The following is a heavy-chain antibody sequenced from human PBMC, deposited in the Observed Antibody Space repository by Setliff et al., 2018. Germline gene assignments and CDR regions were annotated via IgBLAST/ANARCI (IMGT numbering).Heavy chain of an antibody. CDR1: GYIFTNYA. D-gene: IGHD5-18*01. CDR3: ARVRGGQRGAMVTQFDY. CDR2: INAGNGNT. J-gene: IGHJ4*02. Sequence: ASVKVSCKASGYIFTNYAIHWVRQAPGQRLEWMGWINAGNGNTGYAQKFQGRVTMTRNTSISTAYMELSSLRSDDTAVYYCARVRGGQRGAMVTQFDYWGQGTLVTVSS. V-gene: IGHV1-3*01.